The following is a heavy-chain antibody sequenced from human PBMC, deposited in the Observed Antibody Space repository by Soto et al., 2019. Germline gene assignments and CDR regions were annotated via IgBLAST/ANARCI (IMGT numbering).Heavy chain of an antibody. V-gene: IGHV1-18*01. CDR1: GYTFTSYG. J-gene: IGHJ6*02. Sequence: ASVKVSCKASGYTFTSYGISWVRQAPGQGLDWMGWISAYNGNTKYAQDLQGRVTMATDTSTSTAYMELRSLRSDDTAVYYCARFSGGSYNTYYFYYGMDVWGQGTTVTVSS. CDR2: ISAYNGNT. CDR3: ARFSGGSYNTYYFYYGMDV. D-gene: IGHD2-15*01.